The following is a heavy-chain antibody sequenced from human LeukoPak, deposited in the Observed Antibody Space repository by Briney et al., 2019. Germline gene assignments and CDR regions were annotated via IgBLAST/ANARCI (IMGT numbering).Heavy chain of an antibody. D-gene: IGHD2-2*03. V-gene: IGHV4-34*01. CDR2: INHSGST. J-gene: IGHJ6*02. CDR3: ARWIRGYCSSTSCYRYYYGMDV. Sequence: SETLSLTCAVYGGSFSGYYWSWIRQPPGKGLEWIGEINHSGSTNYNPSLKGRVTISVDTSKNQFSLKLSSVTAADTAVYYCARWIRGYCSSTSCYRYYYGMDVWGQGTTVTVSS. CDR1: GGSFSGYY.